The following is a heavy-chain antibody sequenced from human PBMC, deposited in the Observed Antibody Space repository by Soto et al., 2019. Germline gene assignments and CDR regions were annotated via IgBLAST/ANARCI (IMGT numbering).Heavy chain of an antibody. CDR3: ARGQLLPHDVFDI. J-gene: IGHJ3*02. D-gene: IGHD2-2*01. CDR2: VYFSGST. V-gene: IGHV4-39*07. Sequence: SETLSLTCTVSGGSISISTYYWGWIRQPPGKGLEWIGSVYFSGSTDYNPSLRSLVTFSLVSSKNKFFLWLSFVTSADTAVYYCARGQLLPHDVFDILGQGTLVTVSS. CDR1: GGSISISTYY.